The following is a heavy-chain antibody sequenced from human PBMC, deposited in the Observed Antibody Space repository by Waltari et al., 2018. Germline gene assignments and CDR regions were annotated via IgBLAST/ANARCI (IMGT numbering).Heavy chain of an antibody. D-gene: IGHD6-13*01. CDR1: GGSISSYY. V-gene: IGHV4-59*01. Sequence: QVQLQESGPGLVKPSETLSLTCTVSGGSISSYYWSWIRQPPGKGLEWIGYIYYSGSTNYNPSLKSRVTISVDTSKNQFSLKLSSATAADTAVYYCARLDYYYYGMDVWGQGTTVTVSS. J-gene: IGHJ6*02. CDR3: ARLDYYYYGMDV. CDR2: IYYSGST.